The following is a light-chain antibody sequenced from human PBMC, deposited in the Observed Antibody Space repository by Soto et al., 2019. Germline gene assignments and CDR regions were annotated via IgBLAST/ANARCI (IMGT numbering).Light chain of an antibody. CDR2: DAS. J-gene: IGKJ5*01. CDR1: QSVSGF. CDR3: QQRCNWPPVT. V-gene: IGKV3-11*01. Sequence: EIVLTQSPATLSLSPGERATLSCRASQSVSGFLAWYYQNPGKAPRLLIYDASNRATGIPARFSGSGSGTDFTITISSLEPEDFAVYYCQQRCNWPPVTFGGGTRLEIK.